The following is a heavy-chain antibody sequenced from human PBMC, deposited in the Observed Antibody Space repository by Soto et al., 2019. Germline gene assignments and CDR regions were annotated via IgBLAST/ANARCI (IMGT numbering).Heavy chain of an antibody. J-gene: IGHJ3*01. Sequence: PGGSLRLSCAASGFTFRDYEMHWVRQAPGKGLQWVSYISSSGTTIYYSESVKGRFTISRDTAKNSLYLQLSGLRVDDTAVYYCARRIWDPAVVAVATRGAFDVWGQGTMVSVSS. CDR2: ISSSGTTI. CDR1: GFTFRDYE. V-gene: IGHV3-48*03. D-gene: IGHD2-15*01. CDR3: ARRIWDPAVVAVATRGAFDV.